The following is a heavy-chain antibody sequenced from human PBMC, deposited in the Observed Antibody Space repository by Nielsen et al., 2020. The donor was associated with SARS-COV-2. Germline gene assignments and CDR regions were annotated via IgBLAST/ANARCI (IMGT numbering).Heavy chain of an antibody. CDR1: GDSVSSSSAA. D-gene: IGHD4-17*01. J-gene: IGHJ6*03. V-gene: IGHV6-1*01. Sequence: SQTLSLTCAISGDSVSSSSAAWNWLRQSPSRCLEWLGRTYYRSKWYNDYAVSVKSRITINPDTSKNQFSLHLNSVTPEDTAVYYCARARGAYGDYYYYYDTDVWGKGTTVTVSS. CDR3: ARARGAYGDYYYYYDTDV. CDR2: TYYRSKWYN.